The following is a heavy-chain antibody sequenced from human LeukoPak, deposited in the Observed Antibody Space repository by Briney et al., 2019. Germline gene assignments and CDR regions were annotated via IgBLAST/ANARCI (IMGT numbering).Heavy chain of an antibody. CDR2: INAGNGNT. CDR1: GYTFTIYA. Sequence: ASVKVSCKASGYTFTIYAMHWVRQAPGQRLEWMGWINAGNGNTKYSQKFQGRVTITRDTSASTAYMELSSLRSEDTAVYYCATALFDYGSGSDYWGQGTLVTVSS. J-gene: IGHJ4*02. D-gene: IGHD3-10*01. CDR3: ATALFDYGSGSDY. V-gene: IGHV1-3*01.